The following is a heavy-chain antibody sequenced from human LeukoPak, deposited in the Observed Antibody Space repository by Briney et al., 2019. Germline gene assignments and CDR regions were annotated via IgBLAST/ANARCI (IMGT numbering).Heavy chain of an antibody. CDR2: ISGSGSAT. Sequence: PGGSLRLSCAASGXTFRSYAMNWVRQAPGKGLEWVSAISGSGSATYYADSVKGRFTISRDNSKNTLYLQMNSLRAEDTAVYYCAKDQYGEAFDIWDPGTMVTVSS. CDR1: GXTFRSYA. CDR3: AKDQYGEAFDI. V-gene: IGHV3-23*01. D-gene: IGHD4-17*01. J-gene: IGHJ3*02.